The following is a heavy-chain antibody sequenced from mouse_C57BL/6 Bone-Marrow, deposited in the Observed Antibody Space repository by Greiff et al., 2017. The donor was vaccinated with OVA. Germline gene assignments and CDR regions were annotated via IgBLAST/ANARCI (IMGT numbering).Heavy chain of an antibody. V-gene: IGHV1-82*01. Sequence: QVQLKESGPELVKPGASVKISCKASGYAFSSSWMNWVKQRPGKGLEWIGRIYPGDGDTNYNGKFKGKATLTADKSSSTAYMQLSSLTSEDSAVYFCARDPYYYGSSYFDYWGQGTTLTVSP. CDR3: ARDPYYYGSSYFDY. D-gene: IGHD1-1*01. CDR1: GYAFSSSW. J-gene: IGHJ2*01. CDR2: IYPGDGDT.